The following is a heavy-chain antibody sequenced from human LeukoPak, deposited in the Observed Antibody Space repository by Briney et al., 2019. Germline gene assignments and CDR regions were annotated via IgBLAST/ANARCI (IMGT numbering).Heavy chain of an antibody. V-gene: IGHV3-33*08. CDR1: GLTFNNYA. CDR3: ARQPALTHSHFDY. Sequence: GGSLRLSCAVSGLTFNNYAMNWVRQAPGKGLEWVAIIWYDGSNEYYGDSVKGRFIISRDDSRNTLYLQMNSLRAEDTAVYYCARQPALTHSHFDYWGQGTLVTVSS. CDR2: IWYDGSNE. J-gene: IGHJ4*02.